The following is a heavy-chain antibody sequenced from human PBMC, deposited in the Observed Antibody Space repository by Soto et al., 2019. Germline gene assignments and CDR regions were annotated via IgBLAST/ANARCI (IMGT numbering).Heavy chain of an antibody. CDR3: AKVSEITGTKLESFDY. D-gene: IGHD1-20*01. J-gene: IGHJ4*02. V-gene: IGHV3-23*01. Sequence: GGSLRLSCAASGFTFSSYAMSWVRQAPGKGLEWVSAIRGSGGSTYYADSVKGRFTISRDNSKNTLYLQMNSLRAEDTAVYYCAKVSEITGTKLESFDYWGQGTLVTVSS. CDR2: IRGSGGST. CDR1: GFTFSSYA.